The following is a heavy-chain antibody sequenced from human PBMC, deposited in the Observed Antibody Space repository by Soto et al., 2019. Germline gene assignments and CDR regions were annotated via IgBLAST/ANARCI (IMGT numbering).Heavy chain of an antibody. CDR2: IYSGGYT. CDR1: GFTVSNNY. D-gene: IGHD3-10*01. J-gene: IGHJ4*02. CDR3: GTRPGGGGY. V-gene: IGHV3-53*01. Sequence: EVQLVESGGGLIQPGGSLRLSCAVSGFTVSNNYMSWVRQAPGKGLEGVSVIYSGGYTAYGDSVKGRFTISRDNSKNTLFIQRNGLGADDAGVYSCGTRPGGGGYWGQGTLVTVSS.